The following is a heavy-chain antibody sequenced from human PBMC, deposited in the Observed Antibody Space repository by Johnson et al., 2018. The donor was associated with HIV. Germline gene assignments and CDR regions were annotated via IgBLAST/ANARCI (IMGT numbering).Heavy chain of an antibody. V-gene: IGHV3-11*04. CDR2: ISSSGSTI. Sequence: QVQLVESGGGLIQPGGSLRLSCVASGFTVRKGLEWVSYISSSGSTIYYADSVKGRFTISRDNAKNSLYLQMNSLRAEDTAVYYCAKGLLIAAAHDAFDIWGQGTMVTVSS. J-gene: IGHJ3*02. CDR1: GFTV. D-gene: IGHD6-13*01. CDR3: AKGLLIAAAHDAFDI.